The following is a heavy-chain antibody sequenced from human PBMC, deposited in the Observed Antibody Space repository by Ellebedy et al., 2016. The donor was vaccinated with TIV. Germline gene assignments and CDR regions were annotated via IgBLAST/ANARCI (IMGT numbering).Heavy chain of an antibody. V-gene: IGHV3-30*18. CDR2: ISYDGSNK. CDR1: GFTFSSYG. D-gene: IGHD2-15*01. Sequence: GGSLRLSCAASGFTFSSYGMHWVRQAPGKGLEWVAVISYDGSNKYYADSVKGRFTISRDNSKNTLYLQMNSLRAEDTAVYYCAKDLVPVAASTYYYYGMDVWGQGTTVTVSS. J-gene: IGHJ6*02. CDR3: AKDLVPVAASTYYYYGMDV.